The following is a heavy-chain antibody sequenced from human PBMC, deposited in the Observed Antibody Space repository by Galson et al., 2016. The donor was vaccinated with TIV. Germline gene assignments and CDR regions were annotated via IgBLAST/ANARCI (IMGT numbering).Heavy chain of an antibody. D-gene: IGHD5-18*01. V-gene: IGHV4-4*07. Sequence: ETLSLTCTVSGGSVTSSHWSWIRQPAGKGLEWIGRVYPSGNTNYSPSLKSRVTMSLDTSKNQSSLNLMSVTAADTAVYYCAKEGYSYRLSWGQGILVTVSS. CDR3: AKEGYSYRLS. CDR2: VYPSGNT. J-gene: IGHJ4*02. CDR1: GGSVTSSH.